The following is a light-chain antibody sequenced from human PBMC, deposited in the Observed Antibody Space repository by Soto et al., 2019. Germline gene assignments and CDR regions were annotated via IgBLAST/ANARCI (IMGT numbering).Light chain of an antibody. CDR2: AAS. Sequence: AIRMTQSPSSFSASTGDRVTITCRASQGISSYLAWYQQKPGKAPKLLIYAASTLQSGVTSRFRGSGSGTAFTLTISCLQSEDFATYYCQQYYSYPHTFGQGTKVEIK. CDR1: QGISSY. J-gene: IGKJ1*01. CDR3: QQYYSYPHT. V-gene: IGKV1-8*01.